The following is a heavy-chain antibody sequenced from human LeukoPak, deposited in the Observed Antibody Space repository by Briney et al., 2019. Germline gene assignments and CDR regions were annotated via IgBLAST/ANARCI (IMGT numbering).Heavy chain of an antibody. V-gene: IGHV3-7*01. CDR1: GFTFSNYW. Sequence: PGGSLRLSCGTTGFTFSNYWMSWVRQAPGRGLEWVANIKEDGSEKDYVDSVKGRFTISRDNAKKSLYLQMNNLRAEDTAVYYCARVQYYNSGSYFFFAYWGQGTLVTVSS. D-gene: IGHD3-10*01. CDR3: ARVQYYNSGSYFFFAY. J-gene: IGHJ4*02. CDR2: IKEDGSEK.